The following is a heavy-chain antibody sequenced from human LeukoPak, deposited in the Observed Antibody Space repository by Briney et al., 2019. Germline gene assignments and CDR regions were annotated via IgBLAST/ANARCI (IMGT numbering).Heavy chain of an antibody. Sequence: SETQSLTCAVYGGSFSGYYWSWIRQPPGKGLEWIGVINHSGSTNYNPSLKSRVTISVDTSKNQFSLKLSSVTAADTAVYYCAREGSTPGLGPWGQGTLVTVSS. CDR3: AREGSTPGLGP. D-gene: IGHD7-27*01. J-gene: IGHJ5*02. V-gene: IGHV4-34*01. CDR1: GGSFSGYY. CDR2: INHSGST.